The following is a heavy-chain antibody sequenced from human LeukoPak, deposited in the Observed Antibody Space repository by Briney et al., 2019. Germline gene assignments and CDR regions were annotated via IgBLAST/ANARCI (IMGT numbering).Heavy chain of an antibody. CDR1: GYSFTSYW. V-gene: IGHV5-51*01. D-gene: IGHD6-6*01. J-gene: IGHJ4*02. Sequence: GECRKSSCKGSGYSFTSYWIGWVRQMPGKGREWMGIIFPGDSDTRYSPSFQGQVTISADKSISTAYLQWSSLKASDPATYYCARHPGAALDYFDYWGQGTLVTVSS. CDR2: IFPGDSDT. CDR3: ARHPGAALDYFDY.